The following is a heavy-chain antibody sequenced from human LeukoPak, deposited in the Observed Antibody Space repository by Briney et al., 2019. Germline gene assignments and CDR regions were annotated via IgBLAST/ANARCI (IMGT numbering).Heavy chain of an antibody. CDR3: ARLSAGMTYFDY. CDR1: GYIFPNYW. D-gene: IGHD6-13*01. Sequence: GESLKISCKGSGYIFPNYWLGWVRQMPGKGLEWMGIIYPGDSDTRYSPSSQGQVTISADKSISTAYLQWSSLKASDTAMYYCARLSAGMTYFDYWGQGTLVTVSS. CDR2: IYPGDSDT. V-gene: IGHV5-51*01. J-gene: IGHJ4*02.